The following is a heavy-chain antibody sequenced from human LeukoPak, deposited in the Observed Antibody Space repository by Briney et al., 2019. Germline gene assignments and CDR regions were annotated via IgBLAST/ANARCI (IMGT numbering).Heavy chain of an antibody. CDR1: GFTVSSNY. Sequence: GGSLRLSCAASGFTVSSNYMSWVRQAPGKGLEGVSVIYSGGSTYYADSVKGRFTISRDNSKNTLYLQMNSLRAEDTAVYYCASSYDSSAYNDYWGQGTLVTVSS. CDR2: IYSGGST. CDR3: ASSYDSSAYNDY. D-gene: IGHD3-22*01. J-gene: IGHJ4*02. V-gene: IGHV3-53*01.